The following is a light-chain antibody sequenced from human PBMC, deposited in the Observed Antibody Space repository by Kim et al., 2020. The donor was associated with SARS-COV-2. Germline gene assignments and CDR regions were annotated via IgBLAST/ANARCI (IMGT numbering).Light chain of an antibody. V-gene: IGLV1-44*01. J-gene: IGLJ3*02. CDR1: NPNVGRHF. Sequence: GQGVTIPCPGSNPNVGRHFVNWYQQLPGTAPKGFLYNDNQRPSGVPDRFSGSRSGTSASLAISGLQSEDEADYYCATWDVTLNGWVFGGGTQLTVL. CDR2: NDN. CDR3: ATWDVTLNGWV.